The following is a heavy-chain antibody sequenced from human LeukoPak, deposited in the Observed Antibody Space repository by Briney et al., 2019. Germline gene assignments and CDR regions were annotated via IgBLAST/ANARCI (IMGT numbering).Heavy chain of an antibody. V-gene: IGHV3-66*02. D-gene: IGHD3-3*01. J-gene: IGHJ4*02. CDR3: ATRFSEQS. Sequence: GGSLRLSCAASGFTVSGNYMSWVRQFPGKGLEWVSVIYSGGTTNYADSVKGGFTISRDYSKNTLYLQMNSLRPEDTAVYYCATRFSEQSWGQGTLVTVSS. CDR2: IYSGGTT. CDR1: GFTVSGNY.